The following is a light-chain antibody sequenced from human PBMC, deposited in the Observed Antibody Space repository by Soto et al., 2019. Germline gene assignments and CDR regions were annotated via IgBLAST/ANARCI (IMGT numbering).Light chain of an antibody. CDR1: RDVYINA. Sequence: VVLTQSPATLSLSPGEPATLSCRASRDVYINALAWYQQKPGRTPTLLIYGASTRATGIPDRFSATGSGTEFSLTISSVEPEDFAVYYCQQYGRTFGQGTKLEIK. J-gene: IGKJ2*01. CDR2: GAS. CDR3: QQYGRT. V-gene: IGKV3-20*01.